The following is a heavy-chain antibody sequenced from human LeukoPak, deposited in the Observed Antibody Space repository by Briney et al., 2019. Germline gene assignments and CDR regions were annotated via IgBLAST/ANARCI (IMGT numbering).Heavy chain of an antibody. D-gene: IGHD3-10*01. J-gene: IGHJ4*02. CDR3: ARESYYGSGSYYNNLVNFDY. CDR2: IYHSGST. CDR1: GGSISSSNW. V-gene: IGHV4-4*02. Sequence: SGTLSLTCAVSGGSISSSNWWSWVRQPPGKGLEWIGEIYHSGSTNYNPSLKSRVTISVNKSKNQFSLKLSSVTAADTAVYYCARESYYGSGSYYNNLVNFDYWGRGTLVTVSS.